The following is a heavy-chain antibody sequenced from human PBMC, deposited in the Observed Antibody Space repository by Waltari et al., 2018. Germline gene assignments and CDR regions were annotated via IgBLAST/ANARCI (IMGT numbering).Heavy chain of an antibody. V-gene: IGHV3-74*03. Sequence: EVQLVESGGGLVQPGGSLRLSCAVSGFLYNDYRMDWVRQAPGQGLVWVSRIKSDGTNIKYADSVRGRFTISRDSAKNTFYLQMNSLRAEDTAVYYCTRNPGYWGQGTLVTVAS. CDR2: IKSDGTNI. D-gene: IGHD2-15*01. CDR3: TRNPGY. CDR1: GFLYNDYR. J-gene: IGHJ4*02.